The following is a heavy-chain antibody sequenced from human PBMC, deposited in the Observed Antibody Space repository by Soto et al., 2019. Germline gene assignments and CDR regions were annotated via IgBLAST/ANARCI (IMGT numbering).Heavy chain of an antibody. CDR2: IYYSGST. Sequence: QLQLQESGPGLVKPSETLSLTCTVSGGSISSSSYYWGWIRQPPGKGLEWIGSIYYSGSTYYNPSLKSRVTISVDTSKNQFSLKLSSVTAADTAVYYCARPVVGSSWYVAFDIWGQGTMVTVSS. CDR3: ARPVVGSSWYVAFDI. J-gene: IGHJ3*02. V-gene: IGHV4-39*01. CDR1: GGSISSSSYY. D-gene: IGHD6-13*01.